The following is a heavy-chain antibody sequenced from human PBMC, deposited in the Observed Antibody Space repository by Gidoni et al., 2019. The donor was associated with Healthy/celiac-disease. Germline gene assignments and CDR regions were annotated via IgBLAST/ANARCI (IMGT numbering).Heavy chain of an antibody. CDR2: IGTAGDT. CDR1: GFTFSSYD. J-gene: IGHJ2*01. Sequence: EVQLVESGGGLVQPGGSLRLSCAASGFTFSSYDMHWVRQATGKGLEWVSAIGTAGDTYYPGSVKGRFTISRENAKNSLYLQMNSLRAGDTAVYYCAREFYGDHVTGWYFDLWGRGTLVTVSS. V-gene: IGHV3-13*01. CDR3: AREFYGDHVTGWYFDL. D-gene: IGHD4-17*01.